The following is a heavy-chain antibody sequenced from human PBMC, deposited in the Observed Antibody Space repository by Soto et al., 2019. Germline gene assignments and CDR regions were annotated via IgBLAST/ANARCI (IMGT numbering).Heavy chain of an antibody. D-gene: IGHD3-10*01. CDR2: INADNGNT. V-gene: IGHV1-18*04. J-gene: IGHJ4*02. Sequence: QVQLVQSGGEVRKPGASVKVSCKASGYTFGNYGISWVRQAPGQGLEWMGWINADNGNTKYAQNLQGRVTMTTDTSTSTVYMELSSLRSGDTGRYYCARLGASYGPIRHGGKGTLVTVSS. CDR3: ARLGASYGPIRH. CDR1: GYTFGNYG.